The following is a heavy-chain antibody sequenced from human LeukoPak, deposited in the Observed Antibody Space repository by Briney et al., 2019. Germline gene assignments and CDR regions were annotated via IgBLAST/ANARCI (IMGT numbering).Heavy chain of an antibody. J-gene: IGHJ3*02. CDR3: ARAPQQLVLRGAFDI. CDR2: IYSGGST. Sequence: GGSLRLSCAASAFRFSSFAMTWVRQAPGKGLEWVSVIYSGGSTYYADSVKGRFTISRDNSKNTLYLQMNSLRAEDTAVYYCARAPQQLVLRGAFDIWGLGTQVTVSS. CDR1: AFRFSSFA. D-gene: IGHD6-13*01. V-gene: IGHV3-53*01.